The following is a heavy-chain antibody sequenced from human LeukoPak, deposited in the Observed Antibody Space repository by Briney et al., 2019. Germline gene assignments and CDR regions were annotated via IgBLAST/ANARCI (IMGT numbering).Heavy chain of an antibody. CDR3: ARTPRTMPSGGGTFVD. V-gene: IGHV4-31*03. CDR1: GGSISSGGYY. Sequence: SQTLSLTCTVSGGSISSGGYYWRWIRQHPGTGLEWIGYIYYSGSTYYNPSLKSRVTISVDTSKNQFSLKLSSVTAADTAVYYCARTPRTMPSGGGTFVDWGQGTLVTVSS. CDR2: IYYSGST. D-gene: IGHD2-2*01. J-gene: IGHJ4*02.